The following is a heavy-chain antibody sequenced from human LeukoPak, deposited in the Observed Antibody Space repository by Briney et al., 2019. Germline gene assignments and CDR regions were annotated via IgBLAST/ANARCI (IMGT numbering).Heavy chain of an antibody. Sequence: GGSLRLSCAASGFTVSSNYMSWVRQAPGKGLEWVSVIYSGGSTYYADSVRGRFTISRDNSKNTLYLQMNSLGAEDTAVYYCAKDRAFYYGSGSYPDYWGQGTLVTVSS. CDR3: AKDRAFYYGSGSYPDY. CDR2: IYSGGST. D-gene: IGHD3-10*01. V-gene: IGHV3-53*01. J-gene: IGHJ4*02. CDR1: GFTVSSNY.